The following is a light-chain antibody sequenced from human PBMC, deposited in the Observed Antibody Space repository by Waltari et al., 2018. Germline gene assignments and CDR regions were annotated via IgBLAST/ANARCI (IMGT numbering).Light chain of an antibody. J-gene: IGKJ5*01. CDR1: QSVSSN. Sequence: EIVMTQSPATLSVSPGERATLPCRARQSVSSNLAWYQQKPGQAPRLLIYGASTRATGIPARFSGSGSGTEFTLTISSLQSEDFAVYYCQQYNNWPLTFGQGTRLEIK. V-gene: IGKV3-15*01. CDR2: GAS. CDR3: QQYNNWPLT.